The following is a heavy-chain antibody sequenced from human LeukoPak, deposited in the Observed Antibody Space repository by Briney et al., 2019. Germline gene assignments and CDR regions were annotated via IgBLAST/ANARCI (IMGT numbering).Heavy chain of an antibody. Sequence: GGSLRLSCAASGFTVSNNYMNWVRQAPGRGLEWVSIIYSGGSTYYADSVKGRFTISRDNSKNTLYLQMNSLRVEDTAVYYCAGSWFYRDYFEYWGQGTLVTVSS. CDR2: IYSGGST. J-gene: IGHJ4*02. D-gene: IGHD3-10*01. CDR1: GFTVSNNY. V-gene: IGHV3-53*05. CDR3: AGSWFYRDYFEY.